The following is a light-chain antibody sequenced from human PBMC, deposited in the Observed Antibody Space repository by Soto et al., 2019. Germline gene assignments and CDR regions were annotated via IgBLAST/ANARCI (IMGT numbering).Light chain of an antibody. CDR3: HQYFNPRT. Sequence: DIQIAQAPSSLSAAVGDRVTITCRASQGISTYLNWYQQKPGKAPKLLIYDGTKLETGVPSRFSGSGSGTEFTFTISSLQPEDTATYYCHQYFNPRTFGGGTKV. J-gene: IGKJ4*01. CDR1: QGISTY. CDR2: DGT. V-gene: IGKV1-33*01.